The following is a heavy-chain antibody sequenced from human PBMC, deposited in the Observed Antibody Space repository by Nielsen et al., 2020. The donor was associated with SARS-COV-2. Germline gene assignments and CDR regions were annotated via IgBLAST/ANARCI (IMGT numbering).Heavy chain of an antibody. CDR1: GFTFSTYG. V-gene: IGHV3-30*03. J-gene: IGHJ4*02. Sequence: GESLKISCVVSGFTFSTYGMHWVRQAPGKGLEWLATISHDGSKKYYADSVRGRFTISRDNSENTLFLQVNSLRSEDTAVFYCARVAGRVVVTAPIDSWGQGALVTVSS. CDR2: ISHDGSKK. CDR3: ARVAGRVVVTAPIDS. D-gene: IGHD2-21*02.